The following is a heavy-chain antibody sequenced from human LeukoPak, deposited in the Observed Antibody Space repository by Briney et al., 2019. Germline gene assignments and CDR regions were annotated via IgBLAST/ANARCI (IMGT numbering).Heavy chain of an antibody. Sequence: RSGGSLRLSCAASGFTFSSYGMHWVRQAPGKGLEWVAVISYDGRNKYYADSVEGRFTISRDNSKYTLYLQMNSLRAEDTAVYYGAKDPRAAADKSVYFDYWGQGTLVTVSS. D-gene: IGHD6-13*01. V-gene: IGHV3-30*18. J-gene: IGHJ4*02. CDR2: ISYDGRNK. CDR1: GFTFSSYG. CDR3: AKDPRAAADKSVYFDY.